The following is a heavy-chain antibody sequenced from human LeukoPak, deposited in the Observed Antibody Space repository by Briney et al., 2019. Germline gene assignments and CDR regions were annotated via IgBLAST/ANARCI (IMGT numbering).Heavy chain of an antibody. CDR2: INPNSGGT. CDR1: GYTFTDYY. J-gene: IGHJ4*02. CDR3: AKSARWSAHFDY. V-gene: IGHV1-2*02. Sequence: ASVKVSCKASGYTFTDYYMHWVRQAPGQGLEWLGWINPNSGGTNSAQKFQGRVTMTRDTSISTAYMDLTSLRAEDTAVYYCAKSARWSAHFDYWGQGTLVTVSS. D-gene: IGHD4-23*01.